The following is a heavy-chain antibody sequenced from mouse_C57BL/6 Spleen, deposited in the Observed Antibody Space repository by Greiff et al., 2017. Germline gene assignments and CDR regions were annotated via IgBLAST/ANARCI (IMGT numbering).Heavy chain of an antibody. D-gene: IGHD1-1*01. Sequence: QVQLQQPGAELVKPGASVKLSCKASGYTFTSYWMHWVKQRPGQGLEWIGMIHPNSGSTNYNEKFKSKATLTVDKSSSTAYMQLSSLTSEDSAVYDCARRGYGSSPYAMDYWGQGTSVTVSS. CDR3: ARRGYGSSPYAMDY. V-gene: IGHV1-64*01. J-gene: IGHJ4*01. CDR1: GYTFTSYW. CDR2: IHPNSGST.